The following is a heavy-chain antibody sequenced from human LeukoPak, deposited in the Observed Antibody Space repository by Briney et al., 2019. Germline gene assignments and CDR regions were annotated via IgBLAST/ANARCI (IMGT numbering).Heavy chain of an antibody. CDR2: ISSSGSTI. V-gene: IGHV3-11*04. Sequence: GGSLRLSCAASGFTFSDYYMSWIRQAPGKGPEWVSYISSSGSTIYYADSVKGRFTISRDNAKNSLYLQMNSLRAEDTAVYYCARSSRELGGYAPWEVMPPFDYWGQGTLVTVSS. CDR1: GFTFSDYY. D-gene: IGHD1-7*01. CDR3: ARSSRELGGYAPWEVMPPFDY. J-gene: IGHJ4*02.